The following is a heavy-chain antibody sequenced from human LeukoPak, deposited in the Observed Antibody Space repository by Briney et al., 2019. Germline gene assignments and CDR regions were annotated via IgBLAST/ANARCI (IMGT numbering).Heavy chain of an antibody. CDR3: ARDRFCSSTSCLSTWFDP. Sequence: GASVKVPCKASGYTFTDYYMHWVRQAPGQGLEWMGWINPNSGGTNYAQKFQGRVTMTRDTSISTAYMELSRLRSDDSAVYYCARDRFCSSTSCLSTWFDPWGQGTLVTVSS. CDR1: GYTFTDYY. V-gene: IGHV1-2*02. D-gene: IGHD2-2*01. J-gene: IGHJ5*02. CDR2: INPNSGGT.